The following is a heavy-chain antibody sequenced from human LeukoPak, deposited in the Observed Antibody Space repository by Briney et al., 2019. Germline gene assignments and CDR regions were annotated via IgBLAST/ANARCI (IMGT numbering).Heavy chain of an antibody. CDR2: ISYDGSNK. Sequence: GGSLRLSCAASGFTFSSYGMHWVRQAPGKGLEWVAVISYDGSNKYYADSVKGRFTISRDNSKNTLYLQMNSLKTEDTAVYYCTTEYYYDSSGYYEYFQHWGQGTLVTVSS. CDR1: GFTFSSYG. V-gene: IGHV3-30*03. J-gene: IGHJ1*01. D-gene: IGHD3-22*01. CDR3: TTEYYYDSSGYYEYFQH.